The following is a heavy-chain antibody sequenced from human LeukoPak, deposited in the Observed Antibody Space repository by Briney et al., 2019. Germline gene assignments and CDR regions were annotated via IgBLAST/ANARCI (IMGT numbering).Heavy chain of an antibody. V-gene: IGHV4-39*07. D-gene: IGHD6-13*01. CDR1: GGSISSSSYY. J-gene: IGHJ4*02. CDR3: ARLGPAAGTSFDY. Sequence: PETLSLTCTVSGGSISSSSYYWGWIRQTPGKGLEWIGSIYYGGSTYYNPSLKSRVTISVDTSKNQFSLKVSSVTAADTAVYYCARLGPAAGTSFDYWGQGTLVTVSS. CDR2: IYYGGST.